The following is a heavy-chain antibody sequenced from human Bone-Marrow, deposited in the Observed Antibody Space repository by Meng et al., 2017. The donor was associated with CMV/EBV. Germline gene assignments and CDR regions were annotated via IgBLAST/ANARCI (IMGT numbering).Heavy chain of an antibody. J-gene: IGHJ4*02. CDR2: ISGSGGST. CDR1: GFTFSSYA. CDR3: AKLLALGCSSTSCYTGDY. D-gene: IGHD2-2*02. Sequence: GGSLRLSCAASGFTFSSYAMSWVRQAPGKGLEWVSAISGSGGSTYYADSVKGRFTISRDNSKNTLYLQMNSLRAEDTAVYYCAKLLALGCSSTSCYTGDYCGQGTLVTASS. V-gene: IGHV3-23*01.